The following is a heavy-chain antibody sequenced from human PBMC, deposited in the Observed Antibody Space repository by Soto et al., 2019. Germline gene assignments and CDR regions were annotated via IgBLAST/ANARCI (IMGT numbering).Heavy chain of an antibody. D-gene: IGHD6-13*01. V-gene: IGHV1-18*01. CDR3: PREVASAGGEYDY. CDR1: GYTFTKYG. J-gene: IGHJ4*02. CDR2: ISGYNGNT. Sequence: QVQLVQSAAEVKNPGASVKVSCKASGYTFTKYGIGWVRQAPGQGLEWMGWISGYNGNTNYAQNLQGRVTMTPDTSTRTGCMELRGLRSDCTAVYYCPREVASAGGEYDYWGQGTLVTVSS.